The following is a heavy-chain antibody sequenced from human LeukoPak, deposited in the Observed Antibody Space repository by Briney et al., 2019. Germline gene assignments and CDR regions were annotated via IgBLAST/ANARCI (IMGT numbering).Heavy chain of an antibody. CDR3: ARDRDYGGDFDY. D-gene: IGHD4-17*01. Sequence: SETLSLTCTVSGYSLSSGYYWGWIRQPPGKGLEWIGSIYHSGSTYYNPSLKRRVTISVETSKKQFSLKMSTVTAADTAVYYCARDRDYGGDFDYWGQGTLVTVSS. J-gene: IGHJ4*02. CDR1: GYSLSSGYY. V-gene: IGHV4-38-2*02. CDR2: IYHSGST.